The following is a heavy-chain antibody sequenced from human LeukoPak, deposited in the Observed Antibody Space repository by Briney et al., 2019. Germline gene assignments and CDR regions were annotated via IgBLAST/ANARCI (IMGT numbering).Heavy chain of an antibody. D-gene: IGHD2-2*01. J-gene: IGHJ4*02. Sequence: GGSLRLSCAASGFSFSSYWMHWVRQAPGKGLVCVSRINSDGTTKSYADSVKGRFTISRDNAKNTLYLQMNSLRAEDTAVYYCATGYCSSASCYRAFEYWGQGTLVTVSS. CDR2: INSDGTTK. CDR3: ATGYCSSASCYRAFEY. CDR1: GFSFSSYW. V-gene: IGHV3-74*01.